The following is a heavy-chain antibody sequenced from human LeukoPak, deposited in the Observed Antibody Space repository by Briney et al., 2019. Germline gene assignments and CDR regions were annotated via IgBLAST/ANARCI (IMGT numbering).Heavy chain of an antibody. CDR3: ARESSSGWYYGNDY. CDR1: GFTFSSYS. Sequence: GGSLRLSCAASGFTFSSYSMNWVRQAPGKGLEWVSSISSSSSCIYYADSVNGRFTISRDNAKNSLYLQMNSLRAEDTAVYYCARESSSGWYYGNDYWGQGTLVTVSS. D-gene: IGHD6-19*01. V-gene: IGHV3-21*01. CDR2: ISSSSSCI. J-gene: IGHJ4*02.